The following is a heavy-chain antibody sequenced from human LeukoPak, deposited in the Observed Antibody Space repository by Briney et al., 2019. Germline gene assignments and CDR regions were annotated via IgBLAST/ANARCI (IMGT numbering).Heavy chain of an antibody. V-gene: IGHV3-7*01. CDR3: ARDYCSSTSCYWMDV. Sequence: GGSLRLSCAASGFTFSSYWMSWVRQAPGKGLEWVANIKQDGSEKYYVDSVKGRFTISRDNAKNSLYLQMNSLRAEDTAVYYCARDYCSSTSCYWMDVWGKGTTVTVSS. CDR2: IKQDGSEK. J-gene: IGHJ6*04. D-gene: IGHD2-2*01. CDR1: GFTFSSYW.